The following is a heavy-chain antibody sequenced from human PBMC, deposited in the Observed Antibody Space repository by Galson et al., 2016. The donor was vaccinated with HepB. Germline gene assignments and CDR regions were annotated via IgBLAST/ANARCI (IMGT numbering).Heavy chain of an antibody. CDR3: AKDFRRGGYENDGVDY. V-gene: IGHV3-30*18. CDR1: GFTFRTYG. D-gene: IGHD5-12*01. Sequence: SLRLSCAASGFTFRTYGMNWVRQAPGKGLEWVASISYDGGNKDYADSVKGRFTISRDNPRSTLYLQMNSLRHDDRAIYYCAKDFRRGGYENDGVDYWGQGTVVTVSS. J-gene: IGHJ4*02. CDR2: ISYDGGNK.